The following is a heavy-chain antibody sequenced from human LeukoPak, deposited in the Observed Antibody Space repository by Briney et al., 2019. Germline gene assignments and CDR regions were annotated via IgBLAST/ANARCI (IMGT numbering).Heavy chain of an antibody. D-gene: IGHD3-10*01. CDR3: ARDNPYYYGSGSADY. CDR1: GYTFTSYY. CDR2: INPSGDST. V-gene: IGHV1-46*01. J-gene: IGHJ4*02. Sequence: ASVKVSCKASGYTFTSYYMHWVRQAPGQGLEWMGIINPSGDSTSYAQKFQGRVTMTRDTSTSTVYMELSSLRSEDTVVYYCARDNPYYYGSGSADYWGQGTLVTVSS.